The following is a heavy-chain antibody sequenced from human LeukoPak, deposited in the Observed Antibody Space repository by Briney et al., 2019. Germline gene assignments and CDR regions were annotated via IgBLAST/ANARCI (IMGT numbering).Heavy chain of an antibody. CDR3: ARQVGRKFDY. CDR2: IYYSGST. D-gene: IGHD1-26*01. V-gene: IGHV4-59*08. Sequence: SETLSFTCTVSGGSISSYYWSWIRQPPGKGLEWIGYIYYSGSTNYNPSLKSRVTISVDTSKNQFSLKLSSVTAADTAVYYCARQVGRKFDYWGQGTQVTVSS. CDR1: GGSISSYY. J-gene: IGHJ4*02.